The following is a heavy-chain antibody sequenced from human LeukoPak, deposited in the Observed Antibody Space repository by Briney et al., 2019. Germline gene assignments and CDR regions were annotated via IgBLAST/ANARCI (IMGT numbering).Heavy chain of an antibody. D-gene: IGHD2-2*01. CDR2: ISAYNGNT. V-gene: IGHV1-18*01. J-gene: IGHJ5*02. CDR1: GYTFTSYG. CDR3: ARGRGCSRTSCYASIWFDP. Sequence: GASVTVSCKASGYTFTSYGISWVRQAHGQGLEWMGWISAYNGNTNYAQKLQGRVTMTTDTSTSTAYMELRSLRSDDTAVYYCARGRGCSRTSCYASIWFDPWGQGTLVTVSS.